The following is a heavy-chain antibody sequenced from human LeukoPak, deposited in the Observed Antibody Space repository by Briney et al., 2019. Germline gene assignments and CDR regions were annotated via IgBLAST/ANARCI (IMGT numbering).Heavy chain of an antibody. CDR3: ARVWFGEFAYFDY. Sequence: GGSLRLSCAASGFTVSTNYMSWVRQAPGKGLEWVSVIYSGGSTYYADSVKGRFTISRDNTKNTLYLQMNSLRAEDTAVYYCARVWFGEFAYFDYWGQGTLVTVSS. D-gene: IGHD3-10*01. J-gene: IGHJ4*02. CDR2: IYSGGST. CDR1: GFTVSTNY. V-gene: IGHV3-53*01.